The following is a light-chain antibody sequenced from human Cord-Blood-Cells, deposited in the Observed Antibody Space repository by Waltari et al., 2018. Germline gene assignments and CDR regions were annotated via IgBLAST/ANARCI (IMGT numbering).Light chain of an antibody. J-gene: IGKJ2*01. CDR3: QQYGSSPYT. CDR2: GAS. Sequence: EIVLTQSPGTLSLSQGERATLSCRASQSVSSSYLAWYQQKPGQAPRLRIYGASSRATGIPDRFSGSGSGTDFTLTISRLEPEDFAVYYCQQYGSSPYTFGQGTKLEIK. CDR1: QSVSSSY. V-gene: IGKV3-20*01.